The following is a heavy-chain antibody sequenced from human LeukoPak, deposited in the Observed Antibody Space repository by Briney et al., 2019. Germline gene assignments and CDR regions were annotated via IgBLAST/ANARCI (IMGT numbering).Heavy chain of an antibody. V-gene: IGHV1-18*01. Sequence: ASVKVFCKASGYTFNSYGMSWVRQAPGQGLEWMGWISGYNGKTNYAQKFQGRGTMTTDRSTSTPYMELRSLTSDDTAIYSCARSEVWGELHLDYWGQGTLVTVSS. CDR2: ISGYNGKT. D-gene: IGHD3-16*01. CDR3: ARSEVWGELHLDY. CDR1: GYTFNSYG. J-gene: IGHJ4*02.